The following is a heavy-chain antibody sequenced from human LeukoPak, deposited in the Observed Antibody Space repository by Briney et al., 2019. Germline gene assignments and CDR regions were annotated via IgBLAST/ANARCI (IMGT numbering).Heavy chain of an antibody. CDR1: GFTFSSYG. J-gene: IGHJ4*02. Sequence: GGSLRLSCAASGFTFSSYGMHWVRRGLGKGLEWLTVISHDGRNIHYADSVQGRLTVSRDNSNNTLFLQINSLRPDDTAVYYCARVGGYYDSSGYYYWGQGTLVTVSS. V-gene: IGHV3-30*03. CDR2: ISHDGRNI. D-gene: IGHD3-22*01. CDR3: ARVGGYYDSSGYYY.